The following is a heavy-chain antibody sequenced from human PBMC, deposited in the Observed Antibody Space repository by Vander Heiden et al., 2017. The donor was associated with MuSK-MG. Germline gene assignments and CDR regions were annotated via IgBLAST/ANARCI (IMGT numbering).Heavy chain of an antibody. D-gene: IGHD2-2*01. Sequence: EVQLLESGGGFVQSGGSLRPSCVASGFTFSSFPMTWVRQAPGQALEWVSGIVGSGGDAYYADSVKGRFTVSRDNSKNTLYLQMNSLRAEDTALYYCAKATLVAPACKNFDPWGQGTLVTVTS. CDR1: GFTFSSFP. CDR3: AKATLVAPACKNFDP. J-gene: IGHJ5*02. CDR2: IVGSGGDA. V-gene: IGHV3-23*01.